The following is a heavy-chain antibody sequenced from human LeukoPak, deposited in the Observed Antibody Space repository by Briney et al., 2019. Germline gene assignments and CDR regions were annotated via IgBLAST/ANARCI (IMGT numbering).Heavy chain of an antibody. J-gene: IGHJ5*02. CDR2: ISYDGSNK. CDR3: AKGATAIFGWFDP. D-gene: IGHD2-2*02. Sequence: GGSLRLSCAASGFTFSSYGVHWVRQAPGKGLEWVAVISYDGSNKYYADSVKGRFTISRDNSKNTLYLQMNSLRAEDTAVYYCAKGATAIFGWFDPWGQGTLVTVSS. CDR1: GFTFSSYG. V-gene: IGHV3-30*18.